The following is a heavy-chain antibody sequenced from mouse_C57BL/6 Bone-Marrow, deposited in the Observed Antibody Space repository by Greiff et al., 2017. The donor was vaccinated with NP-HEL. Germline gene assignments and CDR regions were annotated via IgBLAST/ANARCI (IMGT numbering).Heavy chain of an antibody. CDR2: IFPGGGST. V-gene: IGHV1-75*01. D-gene: IGHD1-1*01. CDR1: GYTFTDYY. CDR3: ARWDYCGGSMDY. Sequence: VQLQQSGPELVKPGASVKVSCKASGYTFTDYYLNWVKQRPGQGLEWIGWIFPGGGSTYYNEKFKGKATLTVDKSSSTAYMLLSSLTSEDCAIYVCARWDYCGGSMDYWGQGTSLTVSS. J-gene: IGHJ2*02.